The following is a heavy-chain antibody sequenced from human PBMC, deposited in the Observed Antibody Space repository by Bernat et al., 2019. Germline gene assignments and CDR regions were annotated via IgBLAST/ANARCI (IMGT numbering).Heavy chain of an antibody. V-gene: IGHV1-18*01. D-gene: IGHD6-6*01. Sequence: QVQMVQSGAEVRKPGASVKVSCKASGYTFSSHGISWVRQAPGQGLEWMGWISAYNGNTNYAQKVQGRVTMTTDTLTSTAYMELRSLRSDDTAVYYCARDVIAVRPDWFDPWGQGTLVTVSS. J-gene: IGHJ5*02. CDR1: GYTFSSHG. CDR3: ARDVIAVRPDWFDP. CDR2: ISAYNGNT.